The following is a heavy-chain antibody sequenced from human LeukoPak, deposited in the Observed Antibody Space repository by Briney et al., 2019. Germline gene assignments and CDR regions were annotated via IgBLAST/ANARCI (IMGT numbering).Heavy chain of an antibody. CDR3: AKDDSSGYYYWDY. CDR2: ISGSGGST. V-gene: IGHV3-23*01. D-gene: IGHD3-22*01. J-gene: IGHJ4*02. Sequence: GGSLRPSCAASGFTFSSYAMSWVRQAPGKGLEWVSAISGSGGSTYYADSVKGRFTISRDNSKNTLYLQMNSLRAEDTAVYYCAKDDSSGYYYWDYWGQGTLVTVSS. CDR1: GFTFSSYA.